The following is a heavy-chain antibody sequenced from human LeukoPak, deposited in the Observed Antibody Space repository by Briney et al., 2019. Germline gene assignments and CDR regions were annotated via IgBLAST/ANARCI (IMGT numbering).Heavy chain of an antibody. V-gene: IGHV3-74*01. CDR3: TIVSGSRGP. J-gene: IGHJ3*01. Sequence: PGGSLRLSCAASGFTFSSYWMHWVRQAPGKGLVWVSRINSDGSSTSYADSVKGRFTISRDNAKNTLYLQMNSLKTEDTGVYYCTIVSGSRGPWGQGTMVTVSS. D-gene: IGHD1-26*01. CDR1: GFTFSSYW. CDR2: INSDGSST.